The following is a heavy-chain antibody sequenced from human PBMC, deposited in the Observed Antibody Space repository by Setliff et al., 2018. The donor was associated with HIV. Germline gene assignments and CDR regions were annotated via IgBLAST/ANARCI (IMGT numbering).Heavy chain of an antibody. D-gene: IGHD6-13*01. V-gene: IGHV3-30*03. CDR3: ARPLLQQLVLGINWFDP. J-gene: IGHJ5*02. CDR2: ISYDGSNK. CDR1: GFTFSSYG. Sequence: GESLKISCAASGFTFSSYGMHWVRQAPGKGLEWVAVISYDGSNKYYADSVKGRFTISRDNSKNTLYLQMNSLRAEDTAVYYCARPLLQQLVLGINWFDPWGQGTLVTVSS.